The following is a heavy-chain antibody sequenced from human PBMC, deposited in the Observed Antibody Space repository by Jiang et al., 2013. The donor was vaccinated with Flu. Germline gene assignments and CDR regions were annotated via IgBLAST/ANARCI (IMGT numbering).Heavy chain of an antibody. Sequence: YYADSVKGRFTISRDNSKNTLYLQMNSLRAEDTAVYYCARDDFDIVVVPAAPQPVYGMDVWGQGTTVTVSS. V-gene: IGHV3-30*01. CDR3: ARDDFDIVVVPAAPQPVYGMDV. J-gene: IGHJ6*02. D-gene: IGHD2-2*01.